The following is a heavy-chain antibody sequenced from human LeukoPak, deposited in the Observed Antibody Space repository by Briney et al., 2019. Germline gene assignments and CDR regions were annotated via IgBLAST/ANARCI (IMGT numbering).Heavy chain of an antibody. CDR3: ARVSPGVGVVVVAATKEDYFDY. Sequence: PGGSLRLSCAASGFTFSSYEMNWVRQAPGKGLEGVSYISSSGSTIYYAVSVKGRFTISRDNAKNSLYLQMNSLRAEDTAVYYCARVSPGVGVVVVAATKEDYFDYWGQGTLVTVSS. J-gene: IGHJ4*02. CDR2: ISSSGSTI. V-gene: IGHV3-48*03. CDR1: GFTFSSYE. D-gene: IGHD2-15*01.